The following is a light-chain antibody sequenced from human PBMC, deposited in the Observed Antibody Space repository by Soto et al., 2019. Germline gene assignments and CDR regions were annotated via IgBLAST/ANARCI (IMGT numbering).Light chain of an antibody. CDR2: AAF. J-gene: IGKJ5*01. V-gene: IGKV1-39*01. Sequence: DIQMTQSPSSLSASVGDRVTITCRASQTISSYLNWYQQKPGKAPNLLIYAAFSLRSGVPSKFSGSGSGTDFTLTISSLQPEDAATYYCQQSYNTPSFGQGTRLEIK. CDR3: QQSYNTPS. CDR1: QTISSY.